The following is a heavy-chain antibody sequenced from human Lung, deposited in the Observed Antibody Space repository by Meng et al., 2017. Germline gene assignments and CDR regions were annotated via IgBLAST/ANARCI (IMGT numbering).Heavy chain of an antibody. CDR2: INPKSGDT. V-gene: IGHV1-2*06. D-gene: IGHD6-13*01. Sequence: ASVKVSCKASGYTFPDYWLHWVRRAPGQGLEWRGRINPKSGDTHYAQRFQGRVTMTGDTSISTDYMELSGLRSDDTAMYYCARDEDISAAGKLFGDYWGQGTLVTVSS. CDR3: ARDEDISAAGKLFGDY. J-gene: IGHJ4*02. CDR1: GYTFPDYW.